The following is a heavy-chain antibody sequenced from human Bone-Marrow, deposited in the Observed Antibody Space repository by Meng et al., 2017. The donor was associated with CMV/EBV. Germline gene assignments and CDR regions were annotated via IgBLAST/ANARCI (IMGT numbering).Heavy chain of an antibody. CDR1: GGSFSGYY. V-gene: IGHV4-34*01. J-gene: IGHJ6*02. Sequence: SETLSLTCTVYGGSFSGYYWSWIRQPPGKGLEWIGEINHGGTTNYNPSLKSRVTISVDTSKNQFSLKLSSVTAADTAVYYCASEFLRGYSSKGYGMDVWGQGTTVTVSS. CDR2: INHGGTT. D-gene: IGHD5-18*01. CDR3: ASEFLRGYSSKGYGMDV.